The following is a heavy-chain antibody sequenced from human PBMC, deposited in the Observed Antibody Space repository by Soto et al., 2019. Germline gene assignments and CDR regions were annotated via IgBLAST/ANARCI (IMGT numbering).Heavy chain of an antibody. CDR1: GGSFSGYY. Sequence: SETLSLTCAVYGGSFSGYYWSWIRQPPGKGLEWIGEINHSGSTNYNPSLKSRVTISVDTSKNQFSLKLSSVTAADTAVYYCARGGYDFWSGYFNYYYYGMDVWGQGTTVTVSS. CDR2: INHSGST. D-gene: IGHD3-3*01. J-gene: IGHJ6*02. V-gene: IGHV4-34*01. CDR3: ARGGYDFWSGYFNYYYYGMDV.